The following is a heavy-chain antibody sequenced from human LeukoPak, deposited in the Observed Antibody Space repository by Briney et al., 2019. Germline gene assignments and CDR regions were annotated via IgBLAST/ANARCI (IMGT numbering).Heavy chain of an antibody. CDR1: GFTFSSYA. D-gene: IGHD6-13*01. V-gene: IGHV3-64*01. CDR3: ARSKVPYSSSWDFDY. Sequence: GGSLRLSCAVSGFTFSSYAMQWVRQAPGKELEYVSAISSNGGSTYYANSVKGRFTISRDNSKNTLYLQMGSLRAEDMAVYYCARSKVPYSSSWDFDYWGQGTLVTVSS. J-gene: IGHJ4*02. CDR2: ISSNGGST.